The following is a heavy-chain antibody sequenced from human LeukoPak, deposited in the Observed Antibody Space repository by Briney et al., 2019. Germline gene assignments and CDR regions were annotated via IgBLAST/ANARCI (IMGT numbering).Heavy chain of an antibody. CDR3: ASGRSDYYLDAFDI. CDR1: GFTFSNYN. J-gene: IGHJ3*02. V-gene: IGHV3-48*04. CDR2: ISGTTSTI. D-gene: IGHD3-22*01. Sequence: GGSLRLSCAASGFTFSNYNMNWVRQAPGKGLEWVSYISGTTSTIYYADSVKGRFTISRDDASNSVFLQMNSLRAEDAAVYYCASGRSDYYLDAFDIWGQGTTVTVSS.